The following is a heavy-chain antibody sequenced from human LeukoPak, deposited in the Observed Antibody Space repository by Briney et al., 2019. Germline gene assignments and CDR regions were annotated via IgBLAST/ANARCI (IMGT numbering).Heavy chain of an antibody. D-gene: IGHD3-10*01. V-gene: IGHV4-4*02. CDR1: GGSISSSNW. CDR2: IYHSGST. Sequence: SGTLSLTCAVSGGSISSSNWWSWVRQPPGKGLEWIGEIYHSGSTNYNPSLKSRVTISVDKSKNQFSLKLSSVTAADTAVYYCARGLRWFGDSVGYFDYWGQGTLVTVSS. CDR3: ARGLRWFGDSVGYFDY. J-gene: IGHJ4*02.